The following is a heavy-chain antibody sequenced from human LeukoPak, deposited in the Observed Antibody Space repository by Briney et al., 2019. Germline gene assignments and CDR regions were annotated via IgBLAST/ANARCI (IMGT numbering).Heavy chain of an antibody. CDR3: ARSPPWEVATNDAFDI. J-gene: IGHJ3*02. CDR2: IIPMFGTT. D-gene: IGHD5-12*01. V-gene: IGHV1-69*05. Sequence: SVKVSCKASGGTFTNYAISWVRQAPGQGLEWMGRIIPMFGTTNYAQKFQGRVTVTTDESTSTAYMELSSPRSEDTAVYYCARSPPWEVATNDAFDIWGQGTMVTVSS. CDR1: GGTFTNYA.